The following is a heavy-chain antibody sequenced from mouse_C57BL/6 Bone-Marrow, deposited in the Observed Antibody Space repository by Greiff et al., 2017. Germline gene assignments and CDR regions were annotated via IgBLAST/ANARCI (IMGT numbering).Heavy chain of an antibody. CDR3: ARSLWRGFAY. Sequence: VKLQESGPGLAAPSPSLPITCTVSGFSLTSYAISWVRQPPGKGLAWLGVIWTGGGTNNNTALKSRLSICKDNSESQVFLKMNSLQTDETARYYCARSLWRGFAYWGQGTLVTVSA. V-gene: IGHV2-9-1*01. J-gene: IGHJ3*01. D-gene: IGHD6-5*01. CDR1: GFSLTSYA. CDR2: IWTGGGT.